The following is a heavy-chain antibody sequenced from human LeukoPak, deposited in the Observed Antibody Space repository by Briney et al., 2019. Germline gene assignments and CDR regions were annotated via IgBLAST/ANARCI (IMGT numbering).Heavy chain of an antibody. V-gene: IGHV4-38-2*02. Sequence: SETLSLTCTVSGYSISSGYYWGWIRQPPGKGLEWIGSIYYSGSTYYNPSLKSRVTISVDTSKNQFSLKLSSVTAADTAVYYCARRVGVALDYWGQGTLVTVSS. D-gene: IGHD2-21*01. CDR3: ARRVGVALDY. J-gene: IGHJ4*02. CDR2: IYYSGST. CDR1: GYSISSGYY.